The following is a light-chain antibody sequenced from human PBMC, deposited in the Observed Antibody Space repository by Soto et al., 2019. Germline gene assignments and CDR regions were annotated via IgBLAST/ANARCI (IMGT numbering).Light chain of an antibody. CDR2: DAS. Sequence: QSALTQPASVSGSPGQSITISCTGSSNDLAAYIYVSWYQQHPGKVPKLMIYDASERPSGVSDRFSGSRSGDTASLTISGLQAEDEADYYCSAITTSVTHVFGTGTKVTVL. V-gene: IGLV2-14*01. CDR1: SNDLAAYIY. CDR3: SAITTSVTHV. J-gene: IGLJ1*01.